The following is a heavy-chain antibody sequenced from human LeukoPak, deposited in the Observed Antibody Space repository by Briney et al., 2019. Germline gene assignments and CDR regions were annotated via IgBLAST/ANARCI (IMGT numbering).Heavy chain of an antibody. Sequence: GGSLRLSCAASGFTFSSYGMHWVRQAPGKGLEWVAFIRYDGSNKYYADSVKGRFTISRDNSKNTLYLQMNSLRAEDTAVYYCARVSGGYGDYGGFYFDYWGQGTLVTVSS. CDR2: IRYDGSNK. V-gene: IGHV3-30*02. CDR1: GFTFSSYG. CDR3: ARVSGGYGDYGGFYFDY. D-gene: IGHD4-17*01. J-gene: IGHJ4*02.